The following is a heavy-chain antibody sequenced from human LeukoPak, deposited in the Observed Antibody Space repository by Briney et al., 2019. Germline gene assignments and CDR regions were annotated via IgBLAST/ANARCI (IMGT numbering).Heavy chain of an antibody. V-gene: IGHV1-69*13. Sequence: SVKVSCKASGGTFSSYTISWVRQAPGQGLEWMGGIIPIFGTANYAQKFQGRVTITADESTSTAYMELSSLRSEDTAVYYCARDRPTLGYCSSTSCRLIHYGMDVWGQGTTVTVSS. CDR1: GGTFSSYT. CDR2: IIPIFGTA. CDR3: ARDRPTLGYCSSTSCRLIHYGMDV. J-gene: IGHJ6*02. D-gene: IGHD2-2*01.